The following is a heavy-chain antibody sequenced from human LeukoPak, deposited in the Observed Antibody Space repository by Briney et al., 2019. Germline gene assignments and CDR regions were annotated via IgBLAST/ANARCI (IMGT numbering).Heavy chain of an antibody. V-gene: IGHV3-9*01. CDR1: GFTFDDYA. D-gene: IGHD6-19*01. CDR2: ISWNSGSI. J-gene: IGHJ3*02. Sequence: GRSLRLSCAASGFTFDDYAMHWVRHAPGKGLEWVSGISWNSGSIGYADSVKGRFTISRDNAKNSLYLQMNSLRAEDTALYYCAKDQQWLVGSPPGNAFDIWGQGTMVTVS. CDR3: AKDQQWLVGSPPGNAFDI.